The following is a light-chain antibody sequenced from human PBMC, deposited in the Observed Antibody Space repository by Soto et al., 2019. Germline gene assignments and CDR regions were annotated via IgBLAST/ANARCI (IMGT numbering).Light chain of an antibody. Sequence: QSALTQPASVSGSAGQSSTISCTGTSSDVGSYNYVSWYQQHPGTAPKLMIYEVSNRPSGVSNRFSASKSGNTASLTISGLRGEDEDDYYCSSYTSDSSYVVGSGTKLTVL. CDR1: SSDVGSYNY. J-gene: IGLJ1*01. CDR2: EVS. CDR3: SSYTSDSSYV. V-gene: IGLV2-14*01.